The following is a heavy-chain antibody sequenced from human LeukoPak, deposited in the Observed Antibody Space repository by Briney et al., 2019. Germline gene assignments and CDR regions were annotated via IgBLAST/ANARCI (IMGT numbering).Heavy chain of an antibody. CDR1: GFTFRSYA. CDR2: ISGSGGST. V-gene: IGHV3-23*01. J-gene: IGHJ4*02. Sequence: GGSLRLSCAASGFTFRSYAMSWVRQAPGKGQEWVSAISGSGGSTYYADSVKGRFTISRDNSKNTLYLQMNSLRAEDTAVYNCAKDAMSGYSSSWFPDYWGQGNLVTVSS. CDR3: AKDAMSGYSSSWFPDY. D-gene: IGHD6-13*01.